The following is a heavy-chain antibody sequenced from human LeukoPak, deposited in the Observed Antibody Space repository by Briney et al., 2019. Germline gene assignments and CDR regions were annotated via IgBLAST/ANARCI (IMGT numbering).Heavy chain of an antibody. CDR2: INAGNGDA. V-gene: IGHV1-3*01. J-gene: IGHJ5*02. Sequence: ASVKVSCKASGYTFTTYAIHWVRQAPGRSLEWMGRINAGNGDAKCSQNFHDRITITRDASASTVYMELTSLRSEDTAVYCCGKSAPSGFDPWGQGTLVTVSS. CDR3: GKSAPSGFDP. CDR1: GYTFTTYA.